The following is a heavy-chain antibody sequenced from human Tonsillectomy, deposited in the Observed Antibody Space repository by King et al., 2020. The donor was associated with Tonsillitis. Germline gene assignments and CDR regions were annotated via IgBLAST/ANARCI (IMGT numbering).Heavy chain of an antibody. Sequence: QLVQSGAEVKKPGESLKISCKVSGYNFTTYWIGWVRQMPGKGLERMGIIYPDDSDASYSASFHGHVSMSADKSILTAYLQWSSLKAADTAIFYCARGEGFDFDYWGQGTLVTVSS. CDR2: IYPDDSDA. J-gene: IGHJ4*02. CDR1: GYNFTTYW. V-gene: IGHV5-51*01. D-gene: IGHD3-16*01. CDR3: ARGEGFDFDY.